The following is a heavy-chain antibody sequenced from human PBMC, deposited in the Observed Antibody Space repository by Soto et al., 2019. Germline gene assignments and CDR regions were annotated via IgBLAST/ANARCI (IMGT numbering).Heavy chain of an antibody. CDR3: ARGIITIDDFDI. Sequence: GGSLRLSCAASGFTFSSYAMNWVRQAPGKGLEWVSYISSSGITIYYTDSVKGRFTISRDNAKNSLYLQMNSLRAEDTAVYYCARGIITIDDFDIWGQGTMVTVSS. CDR2: ISSSGITI. V-gene: IGHV3-48*03. CDR1: GFTFSSYA. J-gene: IGHJ3*02. D-gene: IGHD3-3*01.